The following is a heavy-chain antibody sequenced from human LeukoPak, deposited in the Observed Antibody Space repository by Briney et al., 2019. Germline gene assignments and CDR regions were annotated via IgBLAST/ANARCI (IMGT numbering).Heavy chain of an antibody. CDR1: GGSFSGYY. CDR2: INHSGST. V-gene: IGHV4-34*01. D-gene: IGHD3-16*01. J-gene: IGHJ3*02. CDR3: TRRGAASDAFDI. Sequence: SETLSLTCAVYGGSFSGYYWSWIRQPPGKGLEWIGEINHSGSTNYNPSLKSRVTISVDTSKNQFSLKLSSVTAADTAVYYCTRRGAASDAFDIWGQGTMVTVSS.